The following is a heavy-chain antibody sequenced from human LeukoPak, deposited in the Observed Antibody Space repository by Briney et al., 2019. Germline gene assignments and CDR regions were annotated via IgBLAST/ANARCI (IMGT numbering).Heavy chain of an antibody. Sequence: GGSLRICCAASGFSCGSDGMHWVRQGPGKVLERVAGSRYDGSTEEYADSVKGRFTISRDNAKNSLYLPMNTLRAEDTAVHYCATVPHPQLLHRSGYYVEDWGPGTLVTGSS. CDR1: GFSCGSDG. V-gene: IGHV3-33*03. J-gene: IGHJ4*02. D-gene: IGHD3-22*01. CDR3: ATVPHPQLLHRSGYYVED. CDR2: SRYDGSTE.